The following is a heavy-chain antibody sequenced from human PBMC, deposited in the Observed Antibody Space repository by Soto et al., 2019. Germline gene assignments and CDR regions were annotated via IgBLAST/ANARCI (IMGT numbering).Heavy chain of an antibody. CDR3: ARDFSGPMDY. Sequence: ASVKVSCKASGYTFTNYYMHWVRQAPGQGLEWMGIIYPSGGSTRNAQKFQGRVTMTRDTSTSTVYMELSSLRSEDTAVYYCARDFSGPMDYWGRGTLVTSPQ. CDR1: GYTFTNYY. V-gene: IGHV1-46*01. J-gene: IGHJ4*02. D-gene: IGHD3-10*01. CDR2: IYPSGGST.